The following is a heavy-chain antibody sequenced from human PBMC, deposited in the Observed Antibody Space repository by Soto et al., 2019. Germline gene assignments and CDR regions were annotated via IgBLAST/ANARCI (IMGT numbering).Heavy chain of an antibody. CDR2: ISESGGST. CDR1: GFSFSDYS. J-gene: IGHJ4*02. V-gene: IGHV3-23*01. Sequence: GGSLRLSCAASGFSFSDYSMSWVRQAPGKGLEWVSVISESGGSTHYADSVRGRFNVSRDNSKNSLSLRMNSLRDEDTAVYFCAKRSPYSGGRYSPIFDYWGQGALVTFSS. CDR3: AKRSPYSGGRYSPIFDY. D-gene: IGHD5-12*01.